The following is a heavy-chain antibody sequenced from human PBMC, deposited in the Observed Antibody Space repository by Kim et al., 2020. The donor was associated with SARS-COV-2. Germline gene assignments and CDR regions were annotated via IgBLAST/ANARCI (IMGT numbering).Heavy chain of an antibody. CDR2: INPNSGGT. Sequence: ASVKVSCKASGYTFTGYYMHWVRQAPGQGLEWMGWINPNSGGTNYAQKFQGRVTMTRDTSISTAYMELSRLRSDDTAVYYCATLPEDTEFSYWYFDLWGRGTLVTVSS. D-gene: IGHD5-18*01. CDR3: ATLPEDTEFSYWYFDL. CDR1: GYTFTGYY. V-gene: IGHV1-2*02. J-gene: IGHJ2*01.